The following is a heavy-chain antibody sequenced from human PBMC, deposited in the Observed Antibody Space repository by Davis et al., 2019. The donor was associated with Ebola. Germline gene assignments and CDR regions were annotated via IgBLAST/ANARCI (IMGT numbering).Heavy chain of an antibody. Sequence: SDPLSPTFPLYGWSFIGYYWTWIRQPPGMGLEWIGETNHSGSTNYKSSLKSRVTISVDTSKNQFSLKLSSVTAADRAVYYCAMSSGYSRFDYWGQGTLVTVSS. CDR2: TNHSGST. V-gene: IGHV4-34*01. CDR3: AMSSGYSRFDY. D-gene: IGHD3-22*01. CDR1: GWSFIGYY. J-gene: IGHJ4*02.